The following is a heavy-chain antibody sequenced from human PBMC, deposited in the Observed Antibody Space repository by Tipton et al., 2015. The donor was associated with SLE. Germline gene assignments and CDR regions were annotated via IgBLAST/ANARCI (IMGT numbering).Heavy chain of an antibody. V-gene: IGHV3-21*03. Sequence: PRLSCAASGFTFSSYSMNWVRQAPGKGLEWVSFISSSSSYIYYADSVKGRFTISRDNAKNSLYLQMNSLRAEDTAVYYCARDLTTVTSEYFDYWGQGTLVIVSS. CDR1: GFTFSSYS. J-gene: IGHJ4*02. CDR3: ARDLTTVTSEYFDY. D-gene: IGHD4-17*01. CDR2: ISSSSSYI.